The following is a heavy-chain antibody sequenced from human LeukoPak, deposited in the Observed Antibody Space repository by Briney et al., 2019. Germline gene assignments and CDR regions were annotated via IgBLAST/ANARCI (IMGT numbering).Heavy chain of an antibody. J-gene: IGHJ4*02. CDR2: INRDGRTT. Sequence: PGGSLRLSCAPSGFTLCRYWMHCVRQAPGRGVVWVSRINRDGRTTGYADSVKGRLTISKDNAKNTLYLQRNSLRAEDTAGYYCAAGYSSGWYVYWGQGTLVTVSS. CDR1: GFTLCRYW. V-gene: IGHV3-74*01. CDR3: AAGYSSGWYVY. D-gene: IGHD6-19*01.